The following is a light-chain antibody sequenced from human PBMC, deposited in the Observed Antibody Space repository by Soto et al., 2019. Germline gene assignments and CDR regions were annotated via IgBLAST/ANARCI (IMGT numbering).Light chain of an antibody. CDR2: DAS. V-gene: IGKV3-11*01. CDR1: QSVSSD. Sequence: EIVMTQSPATLSVSPGERATLSCRASQSVSSDLAWYHQKPGQAPRLLIYDASNRATGIQARFSGSGSGTDFTLTIRRLEPEDFAVYYCQQRYNWPLTFGGGTKVDIK. CDR3: QQRYNWPLT. J-gene: IGKJ4*01.